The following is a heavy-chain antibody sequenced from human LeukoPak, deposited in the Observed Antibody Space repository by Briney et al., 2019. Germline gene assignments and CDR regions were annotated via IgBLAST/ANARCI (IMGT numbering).Heavy chain of an antibody. Sequence: GGSLRLSCAASGFTFNNYAMSWVRQAPGKGLEWVSVISGSGGSTYYADSVKGRFTISRHNSKNTLYLQMNSLRAEDTAVYYCAKSYSSSWYVGFDSWGQGTLVTVSS. CDR3: AKSYSSSWYVGFDS. D-gene: IGHD6-13*01. CDR1: GFTFNNYA. J-gene: IGHJ5*01. V-gene: IGHV3-23*01. CDR2: ISGSGGST.